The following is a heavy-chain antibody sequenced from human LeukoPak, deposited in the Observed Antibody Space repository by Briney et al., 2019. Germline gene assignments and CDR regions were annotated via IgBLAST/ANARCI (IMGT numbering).Heavy chain of an antibody. CDR3: ARDGTTGTTFRFDP. CDR1: GYTFTNYG. Sequence: ASVKVSCKASGYTFTNYGISWVRQAPGQGLEWMGWISAYSGNTNYAQNFQGRVTMTTDTSTGTTYMELRSLRSDDTAVYYCARDGTTGTTFRFDPWGQGTLVTVSS. V-gene: IGHV1-18*01. J-gene: IGHJ5*02. D-gene: IGHD1-1*01. CDR2: ISAYSGNT.